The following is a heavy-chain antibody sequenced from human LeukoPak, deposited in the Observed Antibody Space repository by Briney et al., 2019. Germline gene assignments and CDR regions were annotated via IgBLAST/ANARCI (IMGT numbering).Heavy chain of an antibody. CDR3: ARRVIPSRYYYYGMDV. CDR2: INHSGST. J-gene: IGHJ6*02. V-gene: IGHV4-34*01. D-gene: IGHD4-17*01. CDR1: GGSFSGYY. Sequence: ASETLSLTCAVYGGSFSGYYWSWIRQPPGKGLEWIGEINHSGSTNYNPSLKSRVTISVDTSKNQFSLKLSSVTAADTAVYYCARRVIPSRYYYYGMDVWGQGTTVTVSS.